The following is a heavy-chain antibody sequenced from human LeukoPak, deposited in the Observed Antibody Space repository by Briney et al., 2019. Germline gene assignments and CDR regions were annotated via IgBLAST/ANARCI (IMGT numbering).Heavy chain of an antibody. CDR1: GFTFSSYS. J-gene: IGHJ4*02. V-gene: IGHV3-21*04. CDR3: ARVFTSGSPFDY. D-gene: IGHD1-26*01. CDR2: ISSSSSYI. Sequence: GGSLRLSCAASGFTFSSYSMNWVRQAPGKGLEWVSSISSSSSYIYYADSVKGRFTISRDTSKNTLYLQMNSLRAEDTAVYYCARVFTSGSPFDYWGQGTLVTVSS.